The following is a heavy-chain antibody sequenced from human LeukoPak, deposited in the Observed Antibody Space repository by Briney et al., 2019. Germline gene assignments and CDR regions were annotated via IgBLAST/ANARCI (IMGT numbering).Heavy chain of an antibody. CDR3: AKDGVDVGHAFDI. CDR1: GFTFSSHG. D-gene: IGHD3-16*01. V-gene: IGHV3-23*01. Sequence: GGTLRLSCAASGFTFSSHGMNWVRQAPGKGLEWVSGISPSGGITYYTDSVKGRFTISRDNSKNTVSLQMNSLRAEDTAVYYCAKDGVDVGHAFDIWGQGTMVTVSS. J-gene: IGHJ3*02. CDR2: ISPSGGIT.